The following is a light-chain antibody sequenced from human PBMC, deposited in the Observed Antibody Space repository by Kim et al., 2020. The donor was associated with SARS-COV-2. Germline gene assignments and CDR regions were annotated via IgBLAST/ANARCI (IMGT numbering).Light chain of an antibody. Sequence: LSPGERATLSCRASQSIGTYLAWYQHKPGQAPRLLIYDASNRATGIPARFSGSGSGTDFTLTISSLEPEDFAVYYCQQRAKWPLPFGGGTKVDIK. V-gene: IGKV3-11*01. CDR3: QQRAKWPLP. CDR2: DAS. CDR1: QSIGTY. J-gene: IGKJ4*01.